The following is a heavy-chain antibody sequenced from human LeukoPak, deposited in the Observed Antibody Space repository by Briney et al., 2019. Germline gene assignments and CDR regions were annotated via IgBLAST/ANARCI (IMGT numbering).Heavy chain of an antibody. CDR2: ISSLSNYI. D-gene: IGHD3-22*01. V-gene: IGHV3-21*03. CDR1: GFTFSSYS. Sequence: GGSLRLSCAASGFTFSSYSMNWVRQAPGKGLEWVSSISSLSNYIYYEDSVKGRFTISRDYAKNSLYLQMNGLRAEDTAVYYCSRGPMIGYNWFDPWGQGTLVTVSS. J-gene: IGHJ5*02. CDR3: SRGPMIGYNWFDP.